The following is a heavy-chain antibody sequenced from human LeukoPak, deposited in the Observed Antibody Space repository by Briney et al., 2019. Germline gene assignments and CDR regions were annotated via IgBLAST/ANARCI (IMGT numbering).Heavy chain of an antibody. CDR3: ARVQGIAARSGYYFDY. Sequence: GSLRLSCAAPGFTFSSYWMSWVRQAPGKGLEWVSNIKQDGSEKYYVDSVKGRFTISRDNAKNSLYLQMNSLRAEDTAVYYCARVQGIAARSGYYFDYWGQGTLVTVSS. D-gene: IGHD6-6*01. V-gene: IGHV3-7*01. J-gene: IGHJ4*02. CDR2: IKQDGSEK. CDR1: GFTFSSYW.